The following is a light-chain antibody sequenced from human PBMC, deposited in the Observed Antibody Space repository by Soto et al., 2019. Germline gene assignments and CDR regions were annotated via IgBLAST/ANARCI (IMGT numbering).Light chain of an antibody. CDR1: SGHSNYA. J-gene: IGLJ2*01. CDR2: LNSDGSH. V-gene: IGLV4-69*01. CDR3: QTWGSGIVV. Sequence: QLVLTQSPSASASLGASVKLTCTLSSGHSNYAIAWHQQQSEKGPRYPMKLNSDGSHSKGDGIPDRFSGSSSGAERYLTISSLQSEDEADYYCQTWGSGIVVFGGGTKVTVL.